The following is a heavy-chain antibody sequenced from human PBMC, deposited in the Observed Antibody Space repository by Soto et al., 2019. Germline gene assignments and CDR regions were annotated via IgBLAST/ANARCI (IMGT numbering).Heavy chain of an antibody. CDR2: IYWDDDE. V-gene: IGHV2-5*02. CDR3: APSSNLYYYGSGSYSGFFDP. J-gene: IGHJ5*02. Sequence: QITLKESGPTLVKPTQTLTLTCTFSGFSLSTSGVGVGWIRQPPGKALEWLALIYWDDDERYSPSLKSRLTITQDTSKNQVVLTMTNMDPVDTATYYCAPSSNLYYYGSGSYSGFFDPWGQGTLVTVSS. CDR1: GFSLSTSGVG. D-gene: IGHD3-10*01.